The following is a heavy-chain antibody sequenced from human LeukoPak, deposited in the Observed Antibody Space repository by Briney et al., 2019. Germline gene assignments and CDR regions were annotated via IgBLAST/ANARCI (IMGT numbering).Heavy chain of an antibody. CDR2: IYYSGST. J-gene: IGHJ4*02. D-gene: IGHD2-2*01. CDR3: ARSLVRGLFDY. Sequence: PSETLSLTCTVSGGSISSYYWSWIRQPPGKGLEWIGYIYYSGSTNYNPSLKSRVTISVDTSKNQFSLKLSSVTAADTAVYYCARSLVRGLFDYWGQGTLVTVS. CDR1: GGSISSYY. V-gene: IGHV4-59*01.